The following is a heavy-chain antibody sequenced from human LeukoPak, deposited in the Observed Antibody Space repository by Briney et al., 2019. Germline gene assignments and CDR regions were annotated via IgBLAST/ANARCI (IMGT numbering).Heavy chain of an antibody. J-gene: IGHJ4*02. D-gene: IGHD5-24*01. CDR1: GDTFTRYY. Sequence: ASVKVSCKASGDTFTRYYMHWVRQAPGQGLECMGIINPSTGSTGYAQKFQGRVTMTRDMSTSTIYMELSSLRSEDTAVYYCARDLPPEVATNRYDYWGQGTLITVSS. CDR3: ARDLPPEVATNRYDY. V-gene: IGHV1-46*01. CDR2: INPSTGST.